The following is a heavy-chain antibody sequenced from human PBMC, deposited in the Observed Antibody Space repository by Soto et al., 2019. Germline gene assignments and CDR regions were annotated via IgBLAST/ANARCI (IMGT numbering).Heavy chain of an antibody. CDR2: IIPIFGTA. Sequence: SVKVSCKASGGTFSSYAISWVRQAPGQGLEWMGGIIPIFGTANYAQKFQGRVTITADESTSTAYMELSGLRSEDTAVYYCARDYPFYDSSGYRWFDPWGQGTLVTVSS. V-gene: IGHV1-69*13. J-gene: IGHJ5*02. CDR1: GGTFSSYA. CDR3: ARDYPFYDSSGYRWFDP. D-gene: IGHD3-22*01.